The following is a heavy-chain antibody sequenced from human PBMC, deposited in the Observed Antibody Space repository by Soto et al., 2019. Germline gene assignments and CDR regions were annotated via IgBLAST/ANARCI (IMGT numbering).Heavy chain of an antibody. D-gene: IGHD6-6*01. Sequence: GGSLRLSCAASGFTFSSYSMNWVRQAPGKGLEWVSSISSSSSYIYYADSVKGRFTISRDNAKNSLYLQINSLRAEDTAVYYCARGHGPSVAAPDYWGQGTLVTVSS. J-gene: IGHJ4*02. CDR1: GFTFSSYS. V-gene: IGHV3-21*01. CDR3: ARGHGPSVAAPDY. CDR2: ISSSSSYI.